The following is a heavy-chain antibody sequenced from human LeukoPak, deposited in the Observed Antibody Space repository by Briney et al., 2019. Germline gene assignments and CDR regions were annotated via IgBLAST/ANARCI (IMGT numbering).Heavy chain of an antibody. CDR3: ARALGYCSGGSCTRGYNWFDP. CDR1: GGSISSSDYY. CDR2: IYYGGST. Sequence: HSETLSLTCTVSGGSISSSDYYWGWIRQPPGKGLEWIGSIYYGGSTYYNPSLKSRVTISVDTSMNQFSLKLSFVTTADTAVYYCARALGYCSGGSCTRGYNWFDPWGQGTLVTVSS. J-gene: IGHJ5*02. V-gene: IGHV4-39*01. D-gene: IGHD2-15*01.